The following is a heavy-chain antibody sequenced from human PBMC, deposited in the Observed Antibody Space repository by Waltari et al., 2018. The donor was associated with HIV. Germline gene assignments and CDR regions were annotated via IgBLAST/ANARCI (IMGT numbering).Heavy chain of an antibody. V-gene: IGHV3-33*01. Sequence: VQLVNSGGGVVQVGGPLRRSLGASGSTSITSATTWFVRVRQAPGKGLEWVAVIWYDGSKTYYEGSVKGRFTISRDTSKNTVYLQMSSLRAEDTALYYCARDQEFMTTVTPLAYWGQGTPVTVSS. D-gene: IGHD4-4*01. CDR2: IWYDGSKT. J-gene: IGHJ4*02. CDR1: GSTSITSA. CDR3: ARDQEFMTTVTPLAY.